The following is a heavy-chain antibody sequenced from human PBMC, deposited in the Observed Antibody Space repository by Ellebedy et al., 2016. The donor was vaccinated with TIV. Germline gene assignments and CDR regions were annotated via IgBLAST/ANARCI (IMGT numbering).Heavy chain of an antibody. V-gene: IGHV3-9*01. D-gene: IGHD3-10*01. CDR2: ISWDSNYI. J-gene: IGHJ1*01. CDR3: AKAQYGSGSYHAIQH. Sequence: GGSLRLSCAASGFTVSRNYVTWVRQAPGKGLEWVSGISWDSNYIGYADSVKGRFTISRDNAENSLFLEMNSLRVEDTALYYCAKAQYGSGSYHAIQHWGQGTLVTVSS. CDR1: GFTVSRNY.